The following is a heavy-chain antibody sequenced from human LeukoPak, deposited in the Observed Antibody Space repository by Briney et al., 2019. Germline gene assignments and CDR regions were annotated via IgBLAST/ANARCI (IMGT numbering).Heavy chain of an antibody. J-gene: IGHJ4*02. CDR1: GGSFSGYY. Sequence: SETLSLTCAVYGGSFSGYYWTWIRQPPEKGLEWIGEIHYSGSVTYNPSLETRVTISVDTSKNQFSLRINSVTAADTAVYYCARGQWFRAFWSRGTPVTVSS. CDR2: IHYSGSV. V-gene: IGHV4-34*01. D-gene: IGHD3-10*01. CDR3: ARGQWFRAF.